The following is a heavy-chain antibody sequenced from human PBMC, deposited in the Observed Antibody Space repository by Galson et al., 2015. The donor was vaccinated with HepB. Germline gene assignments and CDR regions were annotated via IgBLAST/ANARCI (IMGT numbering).Heavy chain of an antibody. V-gene: IGHV3-53*01. CDR2: IYSGGST. CDR1: GFTFSSYE. Sequence: SLRLSCAASGFTFSSYEMNWVRQAPGKGLEWVSVIYSGGSTYYADSVKGRFTISRDNSKNTLYLQMNSLRAEDTAVYYCARAHCSSTSCHFDYWGQGTLVTVSS. CDR3: ARAHCSSTSCHFDY. D-gene: IGHD2-2*01. J-gene: IGHJ4*02.